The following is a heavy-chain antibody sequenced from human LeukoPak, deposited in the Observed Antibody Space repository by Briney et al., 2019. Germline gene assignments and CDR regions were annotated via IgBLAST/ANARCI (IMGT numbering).Heavy chain of an antibody. J-gene: IGHJ6*03. V-gene: IGHV4-34*01. Sequence: PGGSLRLSCAASGFTFSTYSMNWIRQPPGKGQEWIGEINHSGSTNYNPSLKSRVTISVDTSKNQFSLKLSSVTAADTAVYYCARGAPYYDFWSGYYTTPGGGYMDVWGKGTTVTVSS. D-gene: IGHD3-3*01. CDR2: INHSGST. CDR1: GFTFSTYS. CDR3: ARGAPYYDFWSGYYTTPGGGYMDV.